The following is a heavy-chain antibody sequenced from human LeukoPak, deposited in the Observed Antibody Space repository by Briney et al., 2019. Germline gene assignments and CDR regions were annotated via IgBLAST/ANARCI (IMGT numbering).Heavy chain of an antibody. Sequence: ASVKVSCKASGYTFTSYYMHWVRQAPGQGLEGMGIINPSGGSTSSAQKFQGRVTMTRDTSTSTVYMELSSLRSEDTAVYYCARDLHVLRYFDWFGQKDYYYMDVWGKGTKVTISS. J-gene: IGHJ6*03. D-gene: IGHD3-9*01. CDR3: ARDLHVLRYFDWFGQKDYYYMDV. V-gene: IGHV1-46*01. CDR1: GYTFTSYY. CDR2: INPSGGST.